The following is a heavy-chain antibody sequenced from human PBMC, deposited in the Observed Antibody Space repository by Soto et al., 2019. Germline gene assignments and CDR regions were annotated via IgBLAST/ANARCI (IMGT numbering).Heavy chain of an antibody. Sequence: FTFSNYGMHWVRQAPGKGLEWVAVIWYDGNNKYYADSVKGRFTISRDNSNNTLYVQMTSLRAEDTAVYYCARGLHSLFDYWGQGTLVTVSS. CDR2: IWYDGNNK. J-gene: IGHJ4*02. D-gene: IGHD2-21*01. CDR1: FTFSNYG. CDR3: ARGLHSLFDY. V-gene: IGHV3-33*01.